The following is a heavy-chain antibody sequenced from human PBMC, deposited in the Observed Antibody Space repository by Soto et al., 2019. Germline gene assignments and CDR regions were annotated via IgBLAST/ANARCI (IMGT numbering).Heavy chain of an antibody. CDR3: ARAQKIAVAGTLDY. CDR1: GLIFSTYA. V-gene: IGHV3-30*04. Sequence: PGGSLRLSCAASGLIFSTYAMHWVRQAPGKGLEWVAVISSDGRTTYSADSVKGRFTFSRDNSRNTLHLHMNSLGPEDTAVYYCARAQKIAVAGTLDYWGQGT. CDR2: ISSDGRTT. D-gene: IGHD6-19*01. J-gene: IGHJ4*02.